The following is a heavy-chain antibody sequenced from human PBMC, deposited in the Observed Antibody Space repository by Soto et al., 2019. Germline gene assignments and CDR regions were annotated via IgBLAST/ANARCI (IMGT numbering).Heavy chain of an antibody. Sequence: QVQLVESGGGVVQPGRSLRLSCAASGFTFSSYAMHWVRQAPGKGLEWVAVISYDGSNKYYADSVKGRFTISRDNSKNTLYLQMNSLRAEDTAVYYCARDNQQNYYYGMDVW. V-gene: IGHV3-30-3*01. J-gene: IGHJ6*01. CDR3: ARDNQQNYYYGMDV. CDR1: GFTFSSYA. CDR2: ISYDGSNK.